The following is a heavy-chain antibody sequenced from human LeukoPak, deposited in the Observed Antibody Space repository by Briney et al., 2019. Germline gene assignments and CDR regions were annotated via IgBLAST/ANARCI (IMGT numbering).Heavy chain of an antibody. D-gene: IGHD4/OR15-4a*01. CDR3: ARQYGGNYFDY. V-gene: IGHV4-39*01. CDR1: ISSSSHY. CDR2: IYYSGST. J-gene: IGHJ4*02. Sequence: RASETLSLTCTVSISSSSHYWGWIRQPPGKGLEWIGSIYYSGSTYYNPSLKSRVTISVDTSKNPFSLKLSSVTAADTAVYYCARQYGGNYFDYWGQGTLVTVSS.